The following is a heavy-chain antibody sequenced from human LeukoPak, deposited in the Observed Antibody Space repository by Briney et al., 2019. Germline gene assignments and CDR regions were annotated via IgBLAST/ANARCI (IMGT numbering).Heavy chain of an antibody. Sequence: SETLSLTCAVYGGSFSGYYWSWIRQPPGKGLEWIGEINHSGSTNYNPSLKSRITISVDTSKNQSSLKLSSVTAADTAVYYCASGRAVAGTWGQGTLVTVSS. CDR3: ASGRAVAGT. J-gene: IGHJ4*02. V-gene: IGHV4-34*01. CDR2: INHSGST. CDR1: GGSFSGYY. D-gene: IGHD6-19*01.